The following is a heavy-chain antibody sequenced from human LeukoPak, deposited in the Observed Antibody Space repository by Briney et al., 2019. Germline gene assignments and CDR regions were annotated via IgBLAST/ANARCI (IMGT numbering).Heavy chain of an antibody. CDR1: GYTFTGYY. CDR3: ARDLPRAVVVPAAIQTENWFDP. Sequence: GASMKVSCKASGYTFTGYYMHWVRQAPGQGLEWMGWINPNSGGTNYAQKFQGRVTMTRDTSISTAYMELSRLRSDDTAVYYCARDLPRAVVVPAAIQTENWFDPWGQGTLVTVSS. J-gene: IGHJ5*02. V-gene: IGHV1-2*02. D-gene: IGHD2-2*02. CDR2: INPNSGGT.